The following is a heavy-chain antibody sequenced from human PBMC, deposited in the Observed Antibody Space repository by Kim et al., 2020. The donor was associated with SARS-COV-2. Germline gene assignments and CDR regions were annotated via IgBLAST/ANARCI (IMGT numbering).Heavy chain of an antibody. CDR3: AKDQMYYYDSSGYYGYYYYGIAV. J-gene: IGHJ6*02. Sequence: GGSLRLSCAASGFTFSSYGMRWVRQAPGKGLEWVAVISYGGSSTYYADSVKGRFTISRDNSKNTLYLQMNSLRAEDTAVYYCAKDQMYYYDSSGYYGYYYYGIAVWGEGTTAT. CDR2: ISYGGSST. CDR1: GFTFSSYG. V-gene: IGHV3-30*18. D-gene: IGHD3-22*01.